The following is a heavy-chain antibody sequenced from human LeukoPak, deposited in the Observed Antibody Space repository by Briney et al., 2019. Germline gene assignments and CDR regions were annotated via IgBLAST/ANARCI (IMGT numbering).Heavy chain of an antibody. CDR3: ARLSLFDYGDY. J-gene: IGHJ4*02. Sequence: GASVKVSCKASGYTFAKYAIHWVRQAPGQGLEWMGRINPNSGGTNYAQKFQGRVTMTRDTSISTAYMELSRLRSDDTAVYYCARLSLFDYGDYWGQGTLVTVSS. V-gene: IGHV1-2*06. CDR2: INPNSGGT. D-gene: IGHD5/OR15-5a*01. CDR1: GYTFAKYA.